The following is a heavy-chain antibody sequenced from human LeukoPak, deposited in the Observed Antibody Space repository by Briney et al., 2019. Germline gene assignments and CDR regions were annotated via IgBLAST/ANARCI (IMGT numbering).Heavy chain of an antibody. CDR3: ARDSLGIQLWLLGGPFDY. CDR2: ISYDGSNK. CDR1: GFTFSSYA. D-gene: IGHD5-18*01. V-gene: IGHV3-30-3*01. J-gene: IGHJ4*02. Sequence: GGSLRLSCAASGFTFSSYAMSWVRQAPGKGLEWVAVISYDGSNKYYADSVKGRFTISRDNSKNTLYLQMNSLRAEDTAVYYCARDSLGIQLWLLGGPFDYWGQGTLVTVSS.